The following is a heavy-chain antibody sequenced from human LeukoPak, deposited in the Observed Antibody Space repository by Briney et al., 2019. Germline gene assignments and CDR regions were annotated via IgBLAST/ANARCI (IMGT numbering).Heavy chain of an antibody. CDR1: SGSISSSNW. CDR2: IYHSGNT. D-gene: IGHD1-26*01. Sequence: PSGTLSLTCAVSSGSISSSNWWSWVRQPPGKGLEWIGEIYHSGNTNYNPSLKSRVTISVDKSKNQFSLNLSSVTAADTAVYYCARAIDWYSGSYRYYFDYWGQGTLVTVSS. V-gene: IGHV4-4*02. J-gene: IGHJ4*02. CDR3: ARAIDWYSGSYRYYFDY.